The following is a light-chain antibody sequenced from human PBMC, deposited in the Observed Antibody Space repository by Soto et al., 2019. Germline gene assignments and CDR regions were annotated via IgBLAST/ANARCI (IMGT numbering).Light chain of an antibody. CDR1: QSVISN. CDR2: GAS. V-gene: IGKV3-15*01. J-gene: IGKJ5*01. Sequence: EIVITQSPATLSVSPGERATLSCRASQSVISNLAWYQQKPGQAPSLLIYGASTRATGTPARFSGSGSGADFTLTISRLEPEDFAVYFCQQYGNSPPGTFGQGTRLEI. CDR3: QQYGNSPPGT.